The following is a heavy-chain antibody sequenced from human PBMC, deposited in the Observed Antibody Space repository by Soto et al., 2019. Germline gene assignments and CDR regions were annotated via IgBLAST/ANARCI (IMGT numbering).Heavy chain of an antibody. V-gene: IGHV3-30*18. D-gene: IGHD1-26*01. CDR3: AKDLGSTHYYPSVGMDV. CDR1: GFTFSSYG. CDR2: ISYDGSNK. J-gene: IGHJ6*02. Sequence: QVQLVESGEGVVQPGRSLRLSCAASGFTFSSYGMHWVRQAPGKGLEWVAVISYDGSNKYYADSVKGRFTISRDNSKNTLYLQINSLRAEDTDVYYCAKDLGSTHYYPSVGMDVWGQGTTVTVSS.